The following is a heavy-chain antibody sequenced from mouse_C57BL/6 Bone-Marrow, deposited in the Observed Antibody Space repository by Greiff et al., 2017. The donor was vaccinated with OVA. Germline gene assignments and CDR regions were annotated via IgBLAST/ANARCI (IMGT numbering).Heavy chain of an antibody. CDR3: GGVGRKGLAY. Sequence: EVKVVESGAELVKPGASVKLSCTASGFNIKDYYMHWVKQRTEQGLEWIGRIDPEDGETKYAPKFQGKATITADTSSNKAYLQLSSLTSEDAAVYYCGGVGRKGLAYWGQGTLVTVSA. D-gene: IGHD4-1*01. V-gene: IGHV14-2*01. CDR2: IDPEDGET. CDR1: GFNIKDYY. J-gene: IGHJ3*01.